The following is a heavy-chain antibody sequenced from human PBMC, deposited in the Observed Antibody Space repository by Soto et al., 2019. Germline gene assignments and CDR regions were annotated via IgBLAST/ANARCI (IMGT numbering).Heavy chain of an antibody. V-gene: IGHV3-30-3*01. CDR1: GFTFSSYA. Sequence: GGSLRLSCAASGFTFSSYAMHWVRQAPGKGLEWVAVISYDGSNKYYADSVKGRFTISRDNSKNTLYLQMNSLRAEDTAVYYCARAVGIAVAGSWFDPWGQGTLVTVSS. CDR2: ISYDGSNK. D-gene: IGHD6-19*01. CDR3: ARAVGIAVAGSWFDP. J-gene: IGHJ5*02.